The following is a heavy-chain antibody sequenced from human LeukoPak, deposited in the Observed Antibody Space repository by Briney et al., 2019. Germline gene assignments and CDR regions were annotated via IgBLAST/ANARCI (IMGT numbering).Heavy chain of an antibody. D-gene: IGHD3-10*01. Sequence: SETLSLTCTVSDGSSSSCYWNWIRQPAGKGLERIGRIYTSGSTNYKSSLKSRVTMSVDTSKNQFSLKLSSVTAADTAVYYCAGDKSRTYGSADAFDIWGQGTMVTVSS. CDR3: AGDKSRTYGSADAFDI. V-gene: IGHV4-4*07. J-gene: IGHJ3*02. CDR2: IYTSGST. CDR1: DGSSSSCY.